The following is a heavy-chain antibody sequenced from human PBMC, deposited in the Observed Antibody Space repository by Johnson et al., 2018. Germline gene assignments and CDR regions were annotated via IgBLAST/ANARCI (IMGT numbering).Heavy chain of an antibody. CDR3: ARGIAMAGTKVGNDAFDI. CDR1: GGTFSSYA. D-gene: IGHD6-19*01. CDR2: IIPIFGTA. Sequence: QVQLVESGAEVKKPGSSVKVSCKASGGTFSSYAISWVRQAPGQGLEWMGGIIPIFGTANYAPKFQGRVTITADESTSPAYMELSSLSSEDTAVYYCARGIAMAGTKVGNDAFDIWGQGTMVTISS. V-gene: IGHV1-69*01. J-gene: IGHJ3*02.